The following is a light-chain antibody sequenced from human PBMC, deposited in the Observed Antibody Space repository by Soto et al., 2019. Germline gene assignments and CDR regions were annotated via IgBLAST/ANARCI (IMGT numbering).Light chain of an antibody. CDR2: DAS. J-gene: IGKJ5*01. CDR1: QSVSSSY. CDR3: QQYGSSPPIT. Sequence: EMVMTQSPATLSVSPGERATLSCRASQSVSSSYLAWFQQKPGQAPRLLIYDASNRATGIPDRFSGSGSGTDFTLTISSLEPEDFAVYYCQQYGSSPPITFGQGTRLEIK. V-gene: IGKV3-20*01.